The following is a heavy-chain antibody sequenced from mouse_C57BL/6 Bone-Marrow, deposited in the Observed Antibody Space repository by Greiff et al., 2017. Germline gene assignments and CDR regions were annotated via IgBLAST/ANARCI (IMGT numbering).Heavy chain of an antibody. CDR3: ARRGGYFDY. V-gene: IGHV1-55*01. CDR1: GYTFTSYW. CDR2: IYPGSGST. J-gene: IGHJ2*01. Sequence: AQLQQSGAELVKPGAPVKMSCKASGYTFTSYWITWVKQRPGQGLEWIGDIYPGSGSTNYNEKFKSKATLTVDTSSSTAYMQLSSLTSEYSAVYYCARRGGYFDYWGQGTTLTVSS.